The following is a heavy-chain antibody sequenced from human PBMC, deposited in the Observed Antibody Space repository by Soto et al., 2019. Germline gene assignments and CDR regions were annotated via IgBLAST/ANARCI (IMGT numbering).Heavy chain of an antibody. V-gene: IGHV3-66*04. CDR3: ARLPLPSLYCTNGVCSV. CDR1: GFTVSSNY. J-gene: IGHJ4*02. Sequence: GGSLRLSCAASGFTVSSNYMSWVRQAPGKGLEWVSVIYSGGSTYYADSVKGRFTISRDNSKNTLYLQMNSLRAEDTAVYYCARLPLPSLYCTNGVCSVWGQGTLVTVSS. CDR2: IYSGGST. D-gene: IGHD2-8*01.